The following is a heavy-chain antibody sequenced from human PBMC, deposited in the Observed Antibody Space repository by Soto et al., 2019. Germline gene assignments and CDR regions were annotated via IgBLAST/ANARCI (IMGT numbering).Heavy chain of an antibody. V-gene: IGHV4-59*01. D-gene: IGHD3-22*01. CDR2: IYYSGST. CDR3: ARDNGDSDGYFDL. Sequence: QVQLQESGPGLVKPSETLSLTCTVSGGSISSYYWSWIRQPPGKGLEWIAYIYYSGSTNYNPSLKGRVTISVDTSKTQFSLKLSSVTAADTAVYYCARDNGDSDGYFDLWGRGTLVTVSS. J-gene: IGHJ2*01. CDR1: GGSISSYY.